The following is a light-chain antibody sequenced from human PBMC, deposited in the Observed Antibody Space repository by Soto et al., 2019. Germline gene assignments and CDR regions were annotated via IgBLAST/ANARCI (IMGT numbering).Light chain of an antibody. CDR2: KAS. CDR1: QTISSW. Sequence: DIQMTQSPSSLSASVGDRVTITCRTSQTISSWLAWYQQKPGKAPKLLIYKASTLKSGVPSRFSGSGSGTEFTLTISSLQPDDFATYYXQNYNSYSEAFGQGTKVDI. CDR3: QNYNSYSEA. J-gene: IGKJ1*01. V-gene: IGKV1-5*03.